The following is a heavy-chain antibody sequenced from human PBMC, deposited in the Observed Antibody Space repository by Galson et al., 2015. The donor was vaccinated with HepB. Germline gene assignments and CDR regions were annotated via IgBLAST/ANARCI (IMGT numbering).Heavy chain of an antibody. J-gene: IGHJ4*02. CDR1: GFTFSSYA. V-gene: IGHV3-30*18. D-gene: IGHD3-16*02. CDR2: ISNDGSNK. Sequence: SLRLSCAASGFTFSSYAMHWVRQAPGKGLEWVAYISNDGSNKYYVDSVKGRFTISRDNSENTLYLQMNSLRAEDTAVYYCAKEGYYDYIWGRCRHTRPFVFWGQGTLVTVSS. CDR3: AKEGYYDYIWGRCRHTRPFVF.